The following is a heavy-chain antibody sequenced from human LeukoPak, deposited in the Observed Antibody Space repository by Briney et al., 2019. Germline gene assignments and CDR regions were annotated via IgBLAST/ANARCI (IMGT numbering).Heavy chain of an antibody. D-gene: IGHD2-2*01. Sequence: SETLSLTCAVYGESFSAYSWNWIRQSPGKGLEWIGEINHSGSTNYNPSLKSRVTISVDTSKNQTSKRQFSMKLNSVTAADTAVYYCTRERSTPGINWFDPWGQGTLVTVSS. CDR3: TRERSTPGINWFDP. J-gene: IGHJ5*02. CDR2: INHSGST. V-gene: IGHV4-34*01. CDR1: GESFSAYS.